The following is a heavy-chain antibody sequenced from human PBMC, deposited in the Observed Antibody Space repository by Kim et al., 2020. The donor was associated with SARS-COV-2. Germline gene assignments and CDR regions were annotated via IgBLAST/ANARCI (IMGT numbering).Heavy chain of an antibody. V-gene: IGHV3-48*02. CDR1: GFTFSSYS. CDR2: ISSSSSTI. Sequence: GGSLRLSCAASGFTFSSYSMNWVRQAPGKGLEWVSYISSSSSTIYYADSVKGRFTISRDNAKNSLYLQMNSLRDEDTAVYYCARDGDIVVVPAADFDYWGQGTLVTVSS. J-gene: IGHJ4*02. D-gene: IGHD2-2*01. CDR3: ARDGDIVVVPAADFDY.